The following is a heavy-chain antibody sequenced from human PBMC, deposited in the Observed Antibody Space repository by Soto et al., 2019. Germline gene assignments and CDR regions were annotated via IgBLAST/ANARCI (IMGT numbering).Heavy chain of an antibody. CDR2: INPILSMS. V-gene: IGHV1-69*02. Sequence: QVQLVQSGAEVKRPGSSVKVSCKASGDTFTFYSINWVRQAPGLGLEWMGRINPILSMSNYAQRFQGRVTXTXEXXTSTAYMELSSLRSEDTATYYCASSYGSGYRAFDYWGQGALVTVSS. CDR1: GDTFTFYS. J-gene: IGHJ4*02. D-gene: IGHD3-10*01. CDR3: ASSYGSGYRAFDY.